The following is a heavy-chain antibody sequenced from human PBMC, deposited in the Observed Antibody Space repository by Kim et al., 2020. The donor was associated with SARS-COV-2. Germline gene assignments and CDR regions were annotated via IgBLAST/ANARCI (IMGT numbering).Heavy chain of an antibody. CDR3: LGGFYFDY. V-gene: IGHV1-3*01. Sequence: GNGNTIYSQQFQGRVTFPTDTSASTAYMELSCLRSEDSAVYYCLGGFYFDYWGQGTLVTVSS. D-gene: IGHD3-16*01. CDR2: GNGNT. J-gene: IGHJ4*02.